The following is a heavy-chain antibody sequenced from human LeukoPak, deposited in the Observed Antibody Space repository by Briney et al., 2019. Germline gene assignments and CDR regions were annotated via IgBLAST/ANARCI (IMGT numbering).Heavy chain of an antibody. V-gene: IGHV3-30-3*01. CDR1: GFTFSSYA. CDR3: AYSSGYYH. J-gene: IGHJ1*01. D-gene: IGHD3-22*01. Sequence: GRSLRLSCAASGFTFSSYAMHWVRQAPGKGLEWVAVISYDGSNKYYADSVKGRFTISRDNSKNTLYLQMSTLRPEDTAVYYCAYSSGYYHWGQGTLVTVSS. CDR2: ISYDGSNK.